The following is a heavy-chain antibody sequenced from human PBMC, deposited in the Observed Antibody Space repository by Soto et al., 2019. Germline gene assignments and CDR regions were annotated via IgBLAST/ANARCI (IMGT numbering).Heavy chain of an antibody. V-gene: IGHV1-69*01. CDR2: IIPIYGTA. CDR1: GGTFSSYA. D-gene: IGHD2-21*02. J-gene: IGHJ4*02. Sequence: SVEVSGKASGGTFSSYAISWVRQAPGQGREWRGGIIPIYGTANYAQKFQGRGTITADESTSTASMELSRLRSEDPAVYYCARACPENGDCVYWGQATPVTRSS. CDR3: ARACPENGDCVY.